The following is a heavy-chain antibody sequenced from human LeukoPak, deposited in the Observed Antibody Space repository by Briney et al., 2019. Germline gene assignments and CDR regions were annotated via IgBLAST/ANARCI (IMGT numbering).Heavy chain of an antibody. Sequence: SVKVSCKASGGTFTSYAISWVRQAPGQGLEWMGGIIPSFGTANYAQKFQGRGTITADESTSTAYMELSSLISENTAVYYFARVRYYYDSSGSYSLDYSGPGTLVTVSS. J-gene: IGHJ4*01. CDR2: IIPSFGTA. CDR1: GGTFTSYA. D-gene: IGHD3-22*01. CDR3: ARVRYYYDSSGSYSLDY. V-gene: IGHV1-69*13.